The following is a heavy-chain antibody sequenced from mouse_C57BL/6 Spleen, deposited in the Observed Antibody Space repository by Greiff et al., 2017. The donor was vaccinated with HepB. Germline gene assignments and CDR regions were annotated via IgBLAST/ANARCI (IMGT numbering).Heavy chain of an antibody. V-gene: IGHV5-17*01. CDR3: ARGALLLRFDY. Sequence: EVKLMESGGGLVKPGGSLKLSCAASGFTFSDYGMHWVRQAPEKGLEWVAYISSGSSTIYYADTVKGRFTISRDNAKNTLFLQMTSLRSEDTAMYYCARGALLLRFDYWGQGTTLTVSS. CDR2: ISSGSSTI. CDR1: GFTFSDYG. D-gene: IGHD1-1*01. J-gene: IGHJ2*01.